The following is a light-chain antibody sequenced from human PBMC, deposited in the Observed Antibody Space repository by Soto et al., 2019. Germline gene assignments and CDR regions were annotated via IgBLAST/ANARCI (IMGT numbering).Light chain of an antibody. J-gene: IGKJ3*01. Sequence: EIVMTQSPATLSVSPGERATLSCRASQRVSRNLAWYQQKPGQAPRLLIYDASTRATGIPDRFSGSGSGTDFTLTISSLEPEDFAVYYCQQRSNWPVTFGPGTKVDIK. V-gene: IGKV3-11*01. CDR1: QRVSRN. CDR2: DAS. CDR3: QQRSNWPVT.